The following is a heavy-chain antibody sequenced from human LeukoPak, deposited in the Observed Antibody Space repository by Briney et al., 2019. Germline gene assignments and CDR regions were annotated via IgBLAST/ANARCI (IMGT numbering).Heavy chain of an antibody. CDR1: GYTFTGYY. J-gene: IGHJ4*02. D-gene: IGHD3-22*01. CDR2: INPNSGGT. Sequence: ASVKVSCKASGYTFTGYYMHWVRQAPGRGLEWMGWINPNSGGTNYAQKFQGRVTMTRDTSISTAYMELSRLRSDDTAVYYCARDSLDYDSSGYYPNWGQGTLVTVSS. CDR3: ARDSLDYDSSGYYPN. V-gene: IGHV1-2*02.